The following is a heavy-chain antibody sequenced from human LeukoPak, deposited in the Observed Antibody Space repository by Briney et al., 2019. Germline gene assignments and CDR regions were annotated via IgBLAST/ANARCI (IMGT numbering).Heavy chain of an antibody. V-gene: IGHV3-53*01. J-gene: IGHJ3*02. CDR2: IYSGGST. Sequence: PGGSLRLSCAVSGLTVSSNYMSWVRQAPGKGLEWVSAIYSGGSTFYADSVKGRFTISRDNSKNTLYLQMNSLRAEDTAVSYCAKDLIVVVVAARSDAFDIWGKGTMVTVS. CDR3: AKDLIVVVVAARSDAFDI. CDR1: GLTVSSNY. D-gene: IGHD2-15*01.